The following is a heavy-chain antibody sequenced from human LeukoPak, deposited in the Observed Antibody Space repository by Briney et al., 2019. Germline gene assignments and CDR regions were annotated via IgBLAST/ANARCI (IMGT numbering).Heavy chain of an antibody. J-gene: IGHJ4*02. D-gene: IGHD3-9*01. CDR1: GFTSGDFS. V-gene: IGHV3-49*03. CDR2: IRSKPYGGTT. Sequence: CMSLSCTASGFTSGDFSMSGFRQAPGKGLGWVGFIRSKPYGGTTEYAASVKGRFTISRDDSKTIAYLQMNSLKTEDTAVYYCTRGYDVLTGLSYFDYWGQGALVTVSS. CDR3: TRGYDVLTGLSYFDY.